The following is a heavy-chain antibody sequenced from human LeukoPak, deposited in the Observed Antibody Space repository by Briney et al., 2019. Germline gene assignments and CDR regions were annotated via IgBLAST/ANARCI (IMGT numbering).Heavy chain of an antibody. CDR1: DDSIDISSHY. Sequence: KASETLSLTCSVSDDSIDISSHYWGWIRQPPGKGLQWIGTIYYSGNTYSNPSLKSRLTISVDTSKNQFSLRLSSVTAADTAVYYCARLGCGGGCYEALTDRYFDLWGRGTLVTVSS. CDR2: IYYSGNT. CDR3: ARLGCGGGCYEALTDRYFDL. V-gene: IGHV4-39*01. D-gene: IGHD2-15*01. J-gene: IGHJ2*01.